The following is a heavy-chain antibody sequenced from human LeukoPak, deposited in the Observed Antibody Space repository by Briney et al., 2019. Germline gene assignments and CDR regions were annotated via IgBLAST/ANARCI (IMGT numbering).Heavy chain of an antibody. Sequence: PGGSLRLSCAASGFTFSSYSMNWVRQAPGKGLEWVSSISSSGSYIYYADSVKGRFTISRDNAKNSLYLQMNSLRAEDTAVYYCAKDHEYGSSWPSYWGQGTLVTVSS. J-gene: IGHJ4*02. CDR1: GFTFSSYS. D-gene: IGHD6-13*01. CDR2: ISSSGSYI. V-gene: IGHV3-21*01. CDR3: AKDHEYGSSWPSY.